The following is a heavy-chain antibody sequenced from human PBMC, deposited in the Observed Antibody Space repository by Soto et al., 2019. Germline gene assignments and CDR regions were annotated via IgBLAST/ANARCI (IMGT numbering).Heavy chain of an antibody. V-gene: IGHV1-3*01. CDR3: ARVGAAAGPYYFDY. Sequence: QVQLVQSGAEVKKPGASVKVSCKASGYTFTNYAIHWVCQAPGQRLEWIGWINAGNGKTKYSQKFQGRVTITRDTTASTAYMGLSSLRSEDTAVYYCARVGAAAGPYYFDYWGQGTLVTVSS. CDR2: INAGNGKT. J-gene: IGHJ4*02. D-gene: IGHD6-13*01. CDR1: GYTFTNYA.